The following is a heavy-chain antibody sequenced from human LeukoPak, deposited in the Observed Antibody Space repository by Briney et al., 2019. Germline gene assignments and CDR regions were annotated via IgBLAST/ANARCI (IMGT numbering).Heavy chain of an antibody. Sequence: SQTLSLTCAISGDSVSSNSAAWNWIRQSPSRGLEWLGWTYYRSKWYYDYAVSVKSRITINPDTAKNRFSLHLNSVTPEDTAVYYCARMTTVVTRAYDYWGQGTLVTVSS. CDR1: GDSVSSNSAA. D-gene: IGHD4-23*01. J-gene: IGHJ4*02. CDR2: TYYRSKWYY. CDR3: ARMTTVVTRAYDY. V-gene: IGHV6-1*01.